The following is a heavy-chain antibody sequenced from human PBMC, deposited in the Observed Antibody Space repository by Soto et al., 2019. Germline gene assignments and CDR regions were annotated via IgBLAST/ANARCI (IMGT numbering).Heavy chain of an antibody. CDR3: ARWPQPRYTADPYAVDV. Sequence: QVHLVQSGTEVKKPGSSVKVSCKASGGTFSSSGFSWVRQAPGQGLEWMGMIVPSLDTTNYAQKFQARVTITADEVTSTGYMELRSLRSEDTAVYYCARWPQPRYTADPYAVDVSGQGTRVIVSS. CDR1: GGTFSSSG. J-gene: IGHJ6*02. CDR2: IVPSLDTT. V-gene: IGHV1-69*11. D-gene: IGHD3-16*02.